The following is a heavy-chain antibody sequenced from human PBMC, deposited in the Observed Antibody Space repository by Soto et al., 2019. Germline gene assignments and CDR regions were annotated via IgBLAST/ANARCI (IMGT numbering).Heavy chain of an antibody. CDR2: IIDTGGNK. Sequence: GSLRLSCAASGFTFSSYAMSWVRQAPGKGLEWVSAIIDTGGNKYYADSVEGRFTISRDNSKNTVFLQMSSLRAEDTAIYYCAKGGSTSCYGCPFDFWGPGALVTVSS. CDR1: GFTFSSYA. D-gene: IGHD2-2*01. CDR3: AKGGSTSCYGCPFDF. V-gene: IGHV3-23*01. J-gene: IGHJ4*02.